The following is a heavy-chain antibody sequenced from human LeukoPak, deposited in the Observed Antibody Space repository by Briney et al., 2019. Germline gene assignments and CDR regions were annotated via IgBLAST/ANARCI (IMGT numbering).Heavy chain of an antibody. V-gene: IGHV3-23*01. J-gene: IGHJ4*02. CDR2: ISGSGGST. Sequence: PGGSLRLSCAASGFTFSSYAMSWVRQVPGKGLEWVSAISGSGGSTYYADSVKGRFTISRDNSKNTLYLQMNSPRAEDTAAYYCARDRGPYSGYDSYYLDYWGQGPLVTVSS. D-gene: IGHD5-12*01. CDR1: GFTFSSYA. CDR3: ARDRGPYSGYDSYYLDY.